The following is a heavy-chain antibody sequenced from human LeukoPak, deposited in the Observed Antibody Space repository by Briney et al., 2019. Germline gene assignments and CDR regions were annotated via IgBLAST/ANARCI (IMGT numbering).Heavy chain of an antibody. D-gene: IGHD6-13*01. J-gene: IGHJ4*02. V-gene: IGHV1-18*01. CDR2: ISAYNGNT. CDR1: GYTFTSYG. Sequence: ASVKVSCRASGYTFTSYGISWVRQAPGQGLEWMGWISAYNGNTNYAQKLQGRVTMTTDTSTSTAYMELRSLRSDDTAVYYCARDRRGGAAAYFDYWGQGTLVTVSS. CDR3: ARDRRGGAAAYFDY.